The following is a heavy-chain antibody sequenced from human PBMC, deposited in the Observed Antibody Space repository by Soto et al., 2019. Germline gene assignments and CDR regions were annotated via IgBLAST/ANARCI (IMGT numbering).Heavy chain of an antibody. D-gene: IGHD6-19*01. CDR2: IDWDDDK. CDR1: GFSLSTSGMC. J-gene: IGHJ4*02. CDR3: ARITRERWQWLALDD. V-gene: IGHV2-70*01. Sequence: SGPTRVNPTQTLTLTCTFSGFSLSTSGMCVSWIRQPPGKALEWLALIDWDDDKYYSTSLKTRLTISKDTSKNQVVLTMTNMDPVDTATYYCARITRERWQWLALDDWGQGTLVTVSS.